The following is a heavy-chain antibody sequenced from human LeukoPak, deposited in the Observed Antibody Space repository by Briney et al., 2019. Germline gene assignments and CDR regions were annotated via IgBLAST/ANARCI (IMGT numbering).Heavy chain of an antibody. CDR2: ISYDGSNK. V-gene: IGHV3-30-3*01. J-gene: IGHJ4*02. CDR3: ASPYYDSSGLFDY. D-gene: IGHD3-22*01. CDR1: GFTFSSYA. Sequence: GGSLRLSCAASGFTFSSYAMHWVRQASGKGLEWVAVISYDGSNKYYADSVKGRFTISRDNSKNTLYLQMNSLRAEDTAVYYCASPYYDSSGLFDYWGQGTLVTVSS.